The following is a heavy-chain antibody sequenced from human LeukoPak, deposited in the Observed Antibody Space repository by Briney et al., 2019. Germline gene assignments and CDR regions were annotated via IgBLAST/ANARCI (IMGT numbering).Heavy chain of an antibody. J-gene: IGHJ6*03. V-gene: IGHV4-4*07. CDR1: GGSISSYY. D-gene: IGHD3-3*01. CDR3: ARSAAYYNFWTGYYDALYYMDV. Sequence: PSETLSLTCTVSGGSISSYYWSWIRQPAGKGLEWIGRIYTSGSTNYNPSLKSRVTISVDTSKNQVSLKLRSVTAADTAVYYCARSAAYYNFWTGYYDALYYMDVWGKGTTVTVSS. CDR2: IYTSGST.